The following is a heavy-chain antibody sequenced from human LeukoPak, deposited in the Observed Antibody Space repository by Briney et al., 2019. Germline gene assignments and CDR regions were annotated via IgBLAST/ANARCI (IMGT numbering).Heavy chain of an antibody. CDR2: INGGNGST. Sequence: GASVKVSCKASGYTFTSYAMHWVRQAPGQRLEWMGWINGGNGSTKYSQKFQGRVTITRDTSASTAYMEPSSLRSEDTAVYYCANKIVYDFDYWGQGTLVTVSS. CDR3: ANKIVYDFDY. V-gene: IGHV1-3*01. J-gene: IGHJ4*02. CDR1: GYTFTSYA. D-gene: IGHD2-8*01.